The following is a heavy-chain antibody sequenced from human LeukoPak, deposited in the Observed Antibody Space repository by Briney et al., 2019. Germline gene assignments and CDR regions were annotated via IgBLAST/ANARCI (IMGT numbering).Heavy chain of an antibody. CDR2: ISGSGGST. Sequence: GGSLRVSCAASGFTFSSYAMSWVRQAPGKGLEWVSAISGSGGSTYYADSVKGRFTISRDNSKNTLYLQMNSLRAEDTAVYYCAKEGTYYDILTGYYNHGYFQHWGQGTLVTVSP. J-gene: IGHJ1*01. D-gene: IGHD3-9*01. V-gene: IGHV3-23*01. CDR3: AKEGTYYDILTGYYNHGYFQH. CDR1: GFTFSSYA.